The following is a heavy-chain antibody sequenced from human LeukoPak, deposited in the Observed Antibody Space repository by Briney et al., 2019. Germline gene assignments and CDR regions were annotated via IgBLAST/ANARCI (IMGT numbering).Heavy chain of an antibody. Sequence: SETLSLTCTVSGGSISTYSWNWIRQPAGKGLEWIGRSFASGTTKYNPSLKSRVTMSVETSKNQFSLKLSSVTAADTAVYYCARDRGYYDSSGHGFDYWGQGTLVTVSS. J-gene: IGHJ4*02. CDR1: GGSISTYS. CDR3: ARDRGYYDSSGHGFDY. CDR2: SFASGTT. D-gene: IGHD3-22*01. V-gene: IGHV4-4*07.